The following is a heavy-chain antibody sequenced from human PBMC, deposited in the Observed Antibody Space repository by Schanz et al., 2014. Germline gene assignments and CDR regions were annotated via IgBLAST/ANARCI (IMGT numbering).Heavy chain of an antibody. CDR2: IKQDGSEK. CDR3: ARDAVASVLTPGFDY. D-gene: IGHD2-8*01. Sequence: EVQLVESGGGLVQPGESLRLSCAASGFSFSNYWMSWVRQAPGKGLEWVANIKQDGSEKYYVDSVKGRFTISRDNAKKSLYLRMNSLRAEDTAVYYCARDAVASVLTPGFDYWGPGTLVSVSS. V-gene: IGHV3-7*04. J-gene: IGHJ4*02. CDR1: GFSFSNYW.